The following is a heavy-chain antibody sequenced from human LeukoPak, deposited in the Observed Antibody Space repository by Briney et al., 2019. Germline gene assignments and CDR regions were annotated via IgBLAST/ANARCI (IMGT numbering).Heavy chain of an antibody. J-gene: IGHJ6*03. Sequence: ASVKVSCKASGYTFTGYYLHWVRQAPGQGVEWMGRIDPNSGGTNYAQTFQGMVTMTRDTSISTTYLELTRLRSGDTAVYYCARDGHTSGYYYMDVWGKGTTVIVSS. CDR2: IDPNSGGT. CDR1: GYTFTGYY. D-gene: IGHD3-10*01. CDR3: ARDGHTSGYYYMDV. V-gene: IGHV1-2*06.